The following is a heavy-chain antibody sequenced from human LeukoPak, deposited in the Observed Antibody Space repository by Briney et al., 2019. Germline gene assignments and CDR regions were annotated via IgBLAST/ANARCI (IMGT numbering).Heavy chain of an antibody. V-gene: IGHV1-8*01. J-gene: IGHJ4*02. CDR1: GYTFSSYE. Sequence: ASVKVSCKASGYTFSSYEINWVRQATGQGLEWMGWMNPNSGNTGYTPKFQGRVSMTRNTSINTAYMELSSLRSEDTAVYYCARGRGKYSSLDYWGQGTLVTVSS. CDR2: MNPNSGNT. CDR3: ARGRGKYSSLDY. D-gene: IGHD5-18*01.